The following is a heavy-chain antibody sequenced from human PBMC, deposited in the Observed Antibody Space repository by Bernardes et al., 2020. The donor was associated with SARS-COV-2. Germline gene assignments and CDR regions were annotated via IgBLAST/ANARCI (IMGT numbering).Heavy chain of an antibody. Sequence: SETLSLTCTVSGGSITRTNWWSWVRQSPAKGLEWIGEISQSGTTNYHPSLRGRVSISMDKSKNQFFLNLISVTAADTAMYYCAREGTAFNAGDRWGRGILVAVSS. CDR1: GGSITRTNW. CDR2: ISQSGTT. D-gene: IGHD1-1*01. J-gene: IGHJ4*01. V-gene: IGHV4-4*02. CDR3: AREGTAFNAGDR.